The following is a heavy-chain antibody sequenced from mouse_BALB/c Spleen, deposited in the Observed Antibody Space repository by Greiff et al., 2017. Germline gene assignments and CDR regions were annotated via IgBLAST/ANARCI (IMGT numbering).Heavy chain of an antibody. J-gene: IGHJ4*01. CDR3: AREDRYHYAMDY. Sequence: EVKLVESGGGLVKPGGSLKLSCAASGFTFSDYYMYWVRQTPEKRLEWVATISDGGSYTYYPDSVKGRFTISRDNAKNNLYLQMSSLKSEDTAMYYCAREDRYHYAMDYWGQGTSVTVSS. CDR1: GFTFSDYY. D-gene: IGHD2-14*01. CDR2: ISDGGSYT. V-gene: IGHV5-4*02.